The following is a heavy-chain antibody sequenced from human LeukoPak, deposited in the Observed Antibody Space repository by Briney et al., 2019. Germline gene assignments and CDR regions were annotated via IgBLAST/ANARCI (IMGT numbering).Heavy chain of an antibody. Sequence: GGSLRLSCAASGFSFSTNWMAWVRQAPGKGLEWVGNIRGDGSAKFYGGSVKGRFTISRDNSQNTLYLQMDSLRPEDTAVYYCASSHDSSGNDWGQGTLVTISS. CDR2: IRGDGSAK. D-gene: IGHD3-22*01. CDR1: GFSFSTNW. V-gene: IGHV3-7*01. J-gene: IGHJ4*02. CDR3: ASSHDSSGND.